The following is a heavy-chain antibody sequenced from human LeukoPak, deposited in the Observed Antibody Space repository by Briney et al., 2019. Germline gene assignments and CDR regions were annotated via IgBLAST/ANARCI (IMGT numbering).Heavy chain of an antibody. V-gene: IGHV3-30*03. CDR1: GFTFSRYW. CDR3: ARLGYFDY. Sequence: GSLRLSCAGSGFTFSRYWMNWVRQAPGKGLEWVAVISYDGSNKYYADSVKGRFTISRDNAKNSLYLQMNSLRAEDTAVYYCARLGYFDYWGQGTLVTVSS. CDR2: ISYDGSNK. J-gene: IGHJ4*02.